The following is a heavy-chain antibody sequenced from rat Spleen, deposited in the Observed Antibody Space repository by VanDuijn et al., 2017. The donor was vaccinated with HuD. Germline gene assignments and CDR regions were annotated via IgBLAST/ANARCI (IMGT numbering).Heavy chain of an antibody. CDR3: ARYEASCYVMDA. J-gene: IGHJ4*01. CDR1: GYSITSSYR. V-gene: IGHV3-3*01. Sequence: EVQLQESGPGLVKPSQSLSLTCSVTGYSITSSYRWNWIRKFPGNKLEWLGYINNAGSTNYNPSLKSRISITRDTSKNQFFLQLNSVTTEDTATYYCARYEASCYVMDAWGQGASVTVSS. CDR2: INNAGST.